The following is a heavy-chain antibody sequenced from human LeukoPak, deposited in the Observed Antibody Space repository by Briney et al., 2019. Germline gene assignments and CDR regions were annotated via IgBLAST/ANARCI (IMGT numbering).Heavy chain of an antibody. D-gene: IGHD5-18*01. V-gene: IGHV4-59*10. CDR1: GGSFSGYY. Sequence: SETLSLTCAVYGGSFSGYYWSWIRRPAGKGLEWIGRIYTSGSTNYNPSLKSRVTMSVDTSKNQFSLKLSSVTAADTAVYYCARGGYSYGYRYFDYWGQGTLVTVSS. J-gene: IGHJ4*02. CDR3: ARGGYSYGYRYFDY. CDR2: IYTSGST.